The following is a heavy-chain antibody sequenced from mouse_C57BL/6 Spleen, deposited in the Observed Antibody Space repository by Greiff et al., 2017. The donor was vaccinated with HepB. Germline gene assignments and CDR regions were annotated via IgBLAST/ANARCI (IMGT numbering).Heavy chain of an antibody. CDR3: APLTGTEFAY. V-gene: IGHV1-82*01. CDR2: IYPGDGDT. D-gene: IGHD4-1*01. CDR1: GYAFSSSW. Sequence: QVQLKQSGPELVKPGASVKISCKASGYAFSSSWMNWVKQRPGKGLEWIGRIYPGDGDTNYNGKFKGKATLTADKSSSTAYMQLSSLTSEDSAVYFCAPLTGTEFAYWGQGTLVTVSA. J-gene: IGHJ3*01.